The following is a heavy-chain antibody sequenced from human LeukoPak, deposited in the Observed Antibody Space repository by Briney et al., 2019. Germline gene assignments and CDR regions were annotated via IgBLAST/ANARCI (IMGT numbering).Heavy chain of an antibody. J-gene: IGHJ3*02. Sequence: GGSLRLSCAASGFTFSSYWMTWVRQAPGKGLEWVANIKEDGGEGYYVDSVKGRFTVSRDNAKNSLYLQMNSLRAEDTALYYCAKELQPYGPREAFDIWGQGTMVTVSS. D-gene: IGHD1-14*01. CDR3: AKELQPYGPREAFDI. CDR1: GFTFSSYW. V-gene: IGHV3-7*03. CDR2: IKEDGGEG.